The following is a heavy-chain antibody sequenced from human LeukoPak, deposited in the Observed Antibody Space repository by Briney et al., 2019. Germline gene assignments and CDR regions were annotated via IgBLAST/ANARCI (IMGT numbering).Heavy chain of an antibody. V-gene: IGHV3-74*01. D-gene: IGHD7-27*01. CDR3: ARVGVSWGGFDI. CDR2: INGDGSIT. J-gene: IGHJ3*02. CDR1: GFTFSYYW. Sequence: PGGSLRLSCAASGFTFSYYWVYWVRQAPGKGLVWVSRINGDGSITTYAESVKGRFTISRDNAKNTVFLQMNSLRAEDTAVYYCARVGVSWGGFDIWGQGTMVTVSS.